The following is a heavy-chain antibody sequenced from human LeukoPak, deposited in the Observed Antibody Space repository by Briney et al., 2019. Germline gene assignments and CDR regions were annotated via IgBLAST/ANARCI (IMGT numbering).Heavy chain of an antibody. Sequence: GASVTVSFKASGYTFINYGISWVRQASGQGLEWMGWISPYNGKTEYAQRLQGRVTMTTDTATTTAYMELRRLRSDDTAVYYFARDRLYYDILTGYHNWFDPWGQGTLVTVSS. CDR3: ARDRLYYDILTGYHNWFDP. CDR2: ISPYNGKT. J-gene: IGHJ5*02. V-gene: IGHV1-18*01. D-gene: IGHD3-9*01. CDR1: GYTFINYG.